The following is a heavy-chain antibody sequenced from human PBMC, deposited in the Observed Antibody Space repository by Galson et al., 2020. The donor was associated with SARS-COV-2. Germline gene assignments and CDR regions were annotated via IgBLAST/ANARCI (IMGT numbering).Heavy chain of an antibody. V-gene: IGHV4-34*01. J-gene: IGHJ4*02. Sequence: SETLSLTCAVYGGSFSGYYWSWIRQPPGKGLEWIGETNHSGSTNYNPSLKSRVTISVDTSKNQFSLKLSSVTAADTAVYYCVRVTVAGTPKVDSGGQGTLVPVSS. D-gene: IGHD6-19*01. CDR1: GGSFSGYY. CDR3: VRVTVAGTPKVDS. CDR2: TNHSGST.